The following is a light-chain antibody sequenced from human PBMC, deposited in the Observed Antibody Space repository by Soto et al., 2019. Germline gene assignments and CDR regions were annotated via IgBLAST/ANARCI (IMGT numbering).Light chain of an antibody. Sequence: QSVLTQPRSVSGSPGQSVTISCTGTSSDVGAYNYVSWFQQHPGKAPKLMISDVNKRPSGVPDRFSGSKSGNTASLTISGLQAEDEADYYCCSYAGSYTLLFGGGTKVTVL. CDR2: DVN. CDR3: CSYAGSYTLL. CDR1: SSDVGAYNY. J-gene: IGLJ2*01. V-gene: IGLV2-11*01.